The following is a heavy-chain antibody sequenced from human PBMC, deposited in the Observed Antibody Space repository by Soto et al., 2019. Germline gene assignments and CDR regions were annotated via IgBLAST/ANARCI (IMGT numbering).Heavy chain of an antibody. CDR2: IRSQIDGGTT. V-gene: IGHV3-15*01. CDR1: GFAFTNAW. Sequence: PGGSLRLSCAASGFAFTNAWMTWVRQAPGKALEWIGRIRSQIDGGTTDYEGPVKGRFTISRDDSKNTLYLQMKSLKLEDTAVYYCTTVAYGEYVSDYWGQGT. J-gene: IGHJ4*02. CDR3: TTVAYGEYVSDY. D-gene: IGHD4-17*01.